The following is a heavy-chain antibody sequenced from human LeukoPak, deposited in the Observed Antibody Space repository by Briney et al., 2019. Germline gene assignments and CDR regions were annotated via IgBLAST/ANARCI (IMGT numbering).Heavy chain of an antibody. CDR2: INPNSGGT. J-gene: IGHJ3*02. CDR3: ARHAYYDSSGPPTDRTSDI. D-gene: IGHD3-22*01. CDR1: GYTFTGYY. Sequence: ASVKVSCKASGYTFTGYYLHWVRQAPGQGLEWMGWINPNSGGTNYAQNFQGRVTMTRDTSISTAYMELSRLRSDDAAVYYCARHAYYDSSGPPTDRTSDIWGQGTMVTVFS. V-gene: IGHV1-2*02.